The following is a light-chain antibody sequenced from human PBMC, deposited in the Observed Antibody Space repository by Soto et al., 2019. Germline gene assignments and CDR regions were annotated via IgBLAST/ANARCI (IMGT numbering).Light chain of an antibody. CDR2: EVS. Sequence: QSALTQPPYASGSPGQSVTISCTGTSSDVGGYNYVSWYQQHPGKAPKLMIYEVSKRPSGVPDRFSGSNSGNTASLTVSGLQAEDEADYYRSSYAGSNNFEVFGGGTKLTVL. CDR1: SSDVGGYNY. CDR3: SSYAGSNNFEV. V-gene: IGLV2-8*01. J-gene: IGLJ2*01.